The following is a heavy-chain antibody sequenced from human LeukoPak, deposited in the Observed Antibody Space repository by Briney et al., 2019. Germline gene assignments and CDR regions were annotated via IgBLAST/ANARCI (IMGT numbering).Heavy chain of an antibody. D-gene: IGHD6-19*01. J-gene: IGHJ4*02. V-gene: IGHV3-7*01. CDR3: TRVRGIAVAGTASIYFDY. Sequence: GGSLRLSCAASGFTLRRYCMSWVRQAPGKGVEGVANKKEEGREKYYVDSVKGRFTISRDNAKNSLYLQMNSLRAEDTAVYYCTRVRGIAVAGTASIYFDYWGQGTLVTVSS. CDR1: GFTLRRYC. CDR2: KKEEGREK.